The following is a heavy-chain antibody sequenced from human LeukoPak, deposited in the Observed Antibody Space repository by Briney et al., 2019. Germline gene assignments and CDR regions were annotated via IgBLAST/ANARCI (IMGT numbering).Heavy chain of an antibody. CDR3: AIRDSYDILTGHFDY. J-gene: IGHJ4*02. D-gene: IGHD3-9*01. V-gene: IGHV4-34*01. CDR2: INHSGST. Sequence: SETLSLTCAVYGGSFSGYYWSWIRQPPGKGLEWIGEINHSGSTNYNPSLKSRVTISVDTSKNQFSLKLSSVTAADTAVYYCAIRDSYDILTGHFDYWGQGTLVTVSS. CDR1: GGSFSGYY.